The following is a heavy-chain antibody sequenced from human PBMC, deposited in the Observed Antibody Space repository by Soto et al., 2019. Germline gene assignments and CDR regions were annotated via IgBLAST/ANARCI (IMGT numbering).Heavy chain of an antibody. CDR3: ASDLVGASDXXXXXV. V-gene: IGHV3-7*01. CDR2: IKQDGGNQ. J-gene: IGHJ6*02. D-gene: IGHD1-26*01. CDR1: GFTFSNYW. Sequence: GGSLRLSCAASGFTFSNYWMSWVRQAPGKGLEWVANIKQDGGNQYYADSVRGRFSISRDNSKNTLYLQMNSLRAEDTAVYYCASDLVGASDXXXXXVXGQGTPVTVSS.